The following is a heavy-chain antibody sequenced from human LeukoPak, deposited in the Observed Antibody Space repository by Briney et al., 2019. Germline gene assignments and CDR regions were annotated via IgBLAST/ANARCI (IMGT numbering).Heavy chain of an antibody. CDR3: ARVGDYYGSGSYYNSPLFDY. D-gene: IGHD3-10*01. J-gene: IGHJ4*02. CDR1: GFTFSSYA. Sequence: GGSLRLSCAASGFTFSSYAMSWVRQAPGKGLEWVANIKQDGSEKYYVDSVKGRFTISRDNAKNSLYLQMNSLRAEDTAVYYCARVGDYYGSGSYYNSPLFDYWGQGTLVTVSS. V-gene: IGHV3-7*01. CDR2: IKQDGSEK.